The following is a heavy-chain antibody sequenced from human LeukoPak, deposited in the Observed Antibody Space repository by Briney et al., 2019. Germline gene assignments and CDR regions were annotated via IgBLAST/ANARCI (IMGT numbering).Heavy chain of an antibody. Sequence: GGSLRLSCAASGFTFSDYYMSWLRQARGKGVEWVSYISSSGSTIYYADSVKGRFTIYRDNAKNSLYLQMNSLRAEDTAVYYCATSLDYYDSSGYWDYWGQGTLVTVSS. V-gene: IGHV3-11*01. D-gene: IGHD3-22*01. J-gene: IGHJ4*02. CDR3: ATSLDYYDSSGYWDY. CDR2: ISSSGSTI. CDR1: GFTFSDYY.